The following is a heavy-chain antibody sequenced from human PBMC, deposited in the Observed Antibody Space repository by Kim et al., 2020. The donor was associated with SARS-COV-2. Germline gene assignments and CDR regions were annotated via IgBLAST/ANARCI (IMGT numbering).Heavy chain of an antibody. Sequence: GRFTISRDNSKNTLYRQMNSLRAGDTAVYYCAGEAGSYYAIYAFDIWGQGTMVTVSS. D-gene: IGHD1-26*01. CDR3: AGEAGSYYAIYAFDI. J-gene: IGHJ3*02. V-gene: IGHV3-30*01.